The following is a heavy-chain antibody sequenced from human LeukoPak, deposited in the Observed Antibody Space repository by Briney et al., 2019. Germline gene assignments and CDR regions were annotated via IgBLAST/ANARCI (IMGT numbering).Heavy chain of an antibody. Sequence: GRSLRLSCAPSGFTFDDFAMHWVRQAPGKGLEWVSLISWDGGRTYYADSVKGRFTISRDNSKNSLYLQMNSLRAEDTALYYCAKGREAYSSSGMDVWGKGTTVTVSS. CDR3: AKGREAYSSSGMDV. V-gene: IGHV3-43D*04. J-gene: IGHJ6*03. CDR1: GFTFDDFA. D-gene: IGHD6-6*01. CDR2: ISWDGGRT.